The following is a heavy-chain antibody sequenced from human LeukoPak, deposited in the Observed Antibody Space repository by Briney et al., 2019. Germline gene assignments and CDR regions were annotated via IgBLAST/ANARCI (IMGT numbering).Heavy chain of an antibody. V-gene: IGHV4-59*01. CDR3: ARGTYYDSSGYFNDAFDI. Sequence: SETLSLTCTVSGGSISSYYWSWIRQPPGTGLEWIGYIYYSGSTNYNPSLKSRVTISVDTSKNQFSLKLSSVTAADTAVYYCARGTYYDSSGYFNDAFDIWGQGTMVTVSS. CDR1: GGSISSYY. J-gene: IGHJ3*02. CDR2: IYYSGST. D-gene: IGHD3-22*01.